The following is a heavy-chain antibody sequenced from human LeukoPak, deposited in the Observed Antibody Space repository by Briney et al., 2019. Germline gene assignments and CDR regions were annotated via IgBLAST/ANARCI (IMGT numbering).Heavy chain of an antibody. CDR1: GFTFSSYA. CDR2: ISYDGSNK. Sequence: PGGSLRLSCAASGFTFSSYAMHWVRQAPGKGLEWVAVISYDGSNKYYADSVKGRFTISRDNSKNTLYLQMNSLRAEDTAVYYCASEIAVVRGVPEQTWGQGTLVTVSS. J-gene: IGHJ5*02. CDR3: ASEIAVVRGVPEQT. V-gene: IGHV3-30-3*01. D-gene: IGHD3-10*01.